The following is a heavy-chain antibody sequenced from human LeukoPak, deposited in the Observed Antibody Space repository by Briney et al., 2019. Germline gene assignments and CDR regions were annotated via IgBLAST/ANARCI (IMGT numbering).Heavy chain of an antibody. D-gene: IGHD2-21*02. J-gene: IGHJ4*01. CDR2: INANSVST. CDR1: GFAFSDYA. V-gene: IGHV3-23*01. Sequence: GGSLRLSCAASGFAFSDYAMNWLRQPPGKGLQWVSTINANSVSTSYAASVRGRFTISRDNAKDTLYLQLNTLRADDTATYYCAKPISGGLVVTADWFRRWGQGTLVVVSS. CDR3: AKPISGGLVVTADWFRR.